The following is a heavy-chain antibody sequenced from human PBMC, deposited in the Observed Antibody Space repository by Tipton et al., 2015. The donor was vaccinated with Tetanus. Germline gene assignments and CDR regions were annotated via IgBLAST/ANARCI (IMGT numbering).Heavy chain of an antibody. Sequence: SLRLSCAASGFTFTRYAMHWVRQAPGKGLERVAVITFDGGTKYYADSVKGRFTLSRDNSKNTLYLQMNSLKVEDTAVYYCAREDGGPTLDYFDSWGQGALVIVSS. CDR1: GFTFTRYA. CDR3: AREDGGPTLDYFDS. CDR2: ITFDGGTK. D-gene: IGHD3-16*01. V-gene: IGHV3-30-3*01. J-gene: IGHJ4*02.